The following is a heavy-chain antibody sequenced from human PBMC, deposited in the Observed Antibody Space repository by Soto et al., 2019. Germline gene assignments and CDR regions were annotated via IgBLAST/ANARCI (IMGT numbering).Heavy chain of an antibody. CDR1: GYPVTAYY. D-gene: IGHD3-3*01. CDR3: ASGGGVGVAGSAAFDM. V-gene: IGHV1-2*02. Sequence: QLHLVQSGAVVKKPGASVTVSCSASGYPVTAYYMHWVRQAPGRGLEWMGGINPATGAAKYTQTCQGRVTMTRDTSSSTVFMDLRGTASEDTAVFYCASGGGVGVAGSAAFDMWGQGTLVTVSS. J-gene: IGHJ3*02. CDR2: INPATGAA.